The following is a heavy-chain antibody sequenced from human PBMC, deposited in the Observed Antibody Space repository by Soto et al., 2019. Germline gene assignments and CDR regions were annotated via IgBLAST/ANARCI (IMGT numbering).Heavy chain of an antibody. D-gene: IGHD3-10*01. Sequence: SETLSLTCTVSGGSISSGDYYWSWIRQPPGKGLEWIGYIYYSGSTYYNPSLKSRVTISVDTSKNQFSLKLSSVTAADTAVYYCARVGGSGSYYYYYYGMDVWGQGTTVTVSS. CDR1: GGSISSGDYY. CDR2: IYYSGST. CDR3: ARVGGSGSYYYYYYGMDV. J-gene: IGHJ6*02. V-gene: IGHV4-30-4*01.